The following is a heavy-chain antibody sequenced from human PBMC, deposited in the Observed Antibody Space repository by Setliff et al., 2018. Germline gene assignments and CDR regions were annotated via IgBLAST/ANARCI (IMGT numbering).Heavy chain of an antibody. V-gene: IGHV1-69*06. CDR3: ARGRHPPWSGYPYYYMDV. CDR1: GGTFSSYA. D-gene: IGHD3-3*01. J-gene: IGHJ6*03. Sequence: GASVKVSCKASGGTFSSYAISWVRQAPGQGLEWMGRIIPIFGTANYAQKFQGRVTITADKPTSTAYMELSSLRSEDTAVYYCARGRHPPWSGYPYYYMDVWGKGTTVTVPS. CDR2: IIPIFGTA.